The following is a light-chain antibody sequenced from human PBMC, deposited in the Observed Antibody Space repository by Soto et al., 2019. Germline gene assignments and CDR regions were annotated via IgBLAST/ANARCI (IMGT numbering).Light chain of an antibody. Sequence: EIVLTQSPATLSLSLWERATLSCRASQSIGSYLAWYQHKLGQPPRLLRYDASNRATGIPVRFSGSGSGTDFTLTISSLEPEDFAVYYCQQRSTWPPFSFGPGTKVDIK. V-gene: IGKV3-11*01. J-gene: IGKJ3*01. CDR1: QSIGSY. CDR2: DAS. CDR3: QQRSTWPPFS.